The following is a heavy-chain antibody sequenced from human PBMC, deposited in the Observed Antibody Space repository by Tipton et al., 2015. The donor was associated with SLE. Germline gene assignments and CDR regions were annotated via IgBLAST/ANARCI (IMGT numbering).Heavy chain of an antibody. J-gene: IGHJ4*02. Sequence: EASGFTFRSYWMHWIRQAPGKGLVWVSRINEDGTITSYEDSVKGRFTISRDNAKNILYLQMNSLRVEDTALYYCARGIDPTSSRISDYWGQGTLLSVSS. V-gene: IGHV3-74*01. CDR3: ARGIDPTSSRISDY. D-gene: IGHD2-2*01. CDR2: INEDGTIT. CDR1: GFTFRSYW.